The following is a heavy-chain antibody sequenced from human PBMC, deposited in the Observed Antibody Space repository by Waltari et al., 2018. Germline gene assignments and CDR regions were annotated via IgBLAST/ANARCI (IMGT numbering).Heavy chain of an antibody. Sequence: QLQLQESGPGLVKPSETLSLPCTVSGDSIVSFTYYWAGSRQPPGRGPEWIGTISTAGNTYYNPSLKSRVTLSVDTSKNQFSLKLNSVTAADTAVYFCARRIWTQKYFDYWGQGTLLIVSS. J-gene: IGHJ4*02. V-gene: IGHV4-39*01. CDR1: GDSIVSFTYY. CDR3: ARRIWTQKYFDY. D-gene: IGHD3-3*01. CDR2: ISTAGNT.